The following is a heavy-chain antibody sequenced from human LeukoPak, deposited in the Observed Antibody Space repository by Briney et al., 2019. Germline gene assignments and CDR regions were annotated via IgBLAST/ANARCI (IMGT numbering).Heavy chain of an antibody. CDR1: GFTFSSYA. CDR3: AREKRIVKGGFDP. J-gene: IGHJ5*02. D-gene: IGHD1-26*01. CDR2: ISYDGSNK. Sequence: GGSLRLSCAASGFTFSSYAMHWVRQAPGKGLEWVAVISYDGSNKYYADSVKGRFTISRDNSKNTLYLQMNSLRAEDTAVYYCAREKRIVKGGFDPWGQGTLVTVSS. V-gene: IGHV3-30*04.